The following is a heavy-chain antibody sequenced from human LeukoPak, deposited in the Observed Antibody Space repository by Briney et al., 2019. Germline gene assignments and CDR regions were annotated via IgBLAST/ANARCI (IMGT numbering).Heavy chain of an antibody. CDR3: ARVSYSSSPGVYYYYYYMDV. D-gene: IGHD6-13*01. CDR1: GGSISSYY. CDR2: IYTSGST. V-gene: IGHV4-4*07. Sequence: PSETLSLTCTVSGGSISSYYWSWIRQPAGKGLEWIGRIYTSGSTNYNPSLKSRVTMSVDTSKNQFSLKLSSVTAADTAVYYCARVSYSSSPGVYYYYYYMDVWGKGTTVTVSS. J-gene: IGHJ6*03.